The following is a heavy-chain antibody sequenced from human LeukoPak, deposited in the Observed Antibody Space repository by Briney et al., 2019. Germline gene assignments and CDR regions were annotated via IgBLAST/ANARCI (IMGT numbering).Heavy chain of an antibody. CDR1: GFTFSSYA. D-gene: IGHD2-2*01. CDR3: AKIRSGYQLQINWFDP. CDR2: ISGSGGST. J-gene: IGHJ5*02. V-gene: IGHV3-23*01. Sequence: PGGSLRLSCAASGFTFSSYAMSWVRQAPGKGLEWVSAISGSGGSTYYADSVKGRFTISRDNSKNTLYLQTNSLRAEDTAVYYCAKIRSGYQLQINWFDPWGQGTLVTVSS.